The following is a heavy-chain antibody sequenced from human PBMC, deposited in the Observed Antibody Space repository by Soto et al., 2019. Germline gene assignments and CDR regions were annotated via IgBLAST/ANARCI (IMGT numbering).Heavy chain of an antibody. CDR3: AKEGGSPPAFDY. CDR1: GGSLKNFA. Sequence: QVQLVQSVAEVKKPGSSVKVSCKASGGSLKNFAISWVRQAPGQGLEWMGGIIPFVGTADYPQKFQGRVTVTADESINIAYLEVRGLRSEDTAVFYCAKEGGSPPAFDYWRQGALITVSS. D-gene: IGHD1-26*01. CDR2: IIPFVGTA. J-gene: IGHJ4*02. V-gene: IGHV1-69*01.